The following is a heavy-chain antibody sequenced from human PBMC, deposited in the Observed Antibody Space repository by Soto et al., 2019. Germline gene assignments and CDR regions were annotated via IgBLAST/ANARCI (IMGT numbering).Heavy chain of an antibody. D-gene: IGHD1-1*01. J-gene: IGHJ3*02. Sequence: QLQLQDSGPGLVKPSETLSLTCTVSGGSISSTTYYWGWIRQPPGKGLEWIGSIYRSGSTYYNPSLKSRVTISVDTSNDQFSLRLSSVTAADTAVYYCARPTEPGTSDAFDIWGQGTKATV. V-gene: IGHV4-39*01. CDR3: ARPTEPGTSDAFDI. CDR2: IYRSGST. CDR1: GGSISSTTYY.